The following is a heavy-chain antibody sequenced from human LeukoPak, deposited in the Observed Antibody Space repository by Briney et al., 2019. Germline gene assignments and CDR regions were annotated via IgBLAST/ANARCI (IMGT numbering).Heavy chain of an antibody. CDR1: GGSISSYY. CDR3: AGIQLERRWFDP. Sequence: SETLSLTCTVSGGSISSYYWSWIRQPPGKGLEWIGYIYYSGSTNYNPSLKSRVTISVDTSKNQFSLKLSSVTAGDTAVYYCAGIQLERRWFDPWGQGTLVTVSS. D-gene: IGHD1-1*01. CDR2: IYYSGST. J-gene: IGHJ5*02. V-gene: IGHV4-59*01.